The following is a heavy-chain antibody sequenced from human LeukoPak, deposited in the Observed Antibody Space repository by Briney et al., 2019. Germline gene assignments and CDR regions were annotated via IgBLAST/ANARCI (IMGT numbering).Heavy chain of an antibody. D-gene: IGHD1-1*01. CDR2: ISPSGAST. Sequence: ASVKVSCKAFGYPFTAYYMYWVRQAPGQGPEWMGIISPSGASTSYAQKFQGRVTMTRDTSTSTVYMELSSLRSEDTAVYYCTRGGYGGPRVAFDYWGQGTLVTASS. J-gene: IGHJ4*02. CDR3: TRGGYGGPRVAFDY. CDR1: GYPFTAYY. V-gene: IGHV1-46*01.